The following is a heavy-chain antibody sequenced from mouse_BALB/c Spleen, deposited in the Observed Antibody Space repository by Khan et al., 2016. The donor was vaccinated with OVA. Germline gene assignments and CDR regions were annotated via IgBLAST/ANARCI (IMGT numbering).Heavy chain of an antibody. J-gene: IGHJ4*01. CDR2: IWSDGST. CDR3: ARQPYYHYNIMDY. V-gene: IGHV2-6-1*01. CDR1: GFSLTNYG. D-gene: IGHD2-10*01. Sequence: VQLVESGPGLVAPSQSLSITCTISGFSLTNYGIHWVRQPQGKGLEWLVVIWSDGSTTYNSALKSRLTISKDNSKSQVFLKMNSLQTDDTAVYFCARQPYYHYNIMDYWGQGTSVTVSS.